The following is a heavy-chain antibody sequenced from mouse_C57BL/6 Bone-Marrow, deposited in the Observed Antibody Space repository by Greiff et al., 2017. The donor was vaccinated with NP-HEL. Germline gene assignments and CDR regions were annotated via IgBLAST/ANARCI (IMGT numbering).Heavy chain of an antibody. V-gene: IGHV5-12*01. CDR1: GFTFSDYY. J-gene: IGHJ2*01. CDR3: ARGDY. CDR2: ISNGGGST. Sequence: EVQLVESGGGLVQPGGSLKLSCAASGFTFSDYYMYWVRQTPEKRLEWVAYISNGGGSTYYPDTVKGRFTISRDNAKNTLYLQMSRLKSEDTAMYYCARGDYWGQGTTLTVSS.